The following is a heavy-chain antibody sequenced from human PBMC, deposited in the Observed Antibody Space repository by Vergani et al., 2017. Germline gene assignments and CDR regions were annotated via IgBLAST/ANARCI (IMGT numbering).Heavy chain of an antibody. J-gene: IGHJ4*02. CDR1: GGSISSGGYY. CDR2: IYYSGST. V-gene: IGHV4-39*01. D-gene: IGHD4-17*01. Sequence: QVQLQESGPGLVKPSQTLSLTCTVSGGSISSGGYYWSWIRQPPGKGLEWIGRIYYSGSTYYNPSLKSRVTTSVETSKNQFPLKLRSVPAADTAVYYCTTEKDDYWGQGTLVTVSS. CDR3: TTEKDDY.